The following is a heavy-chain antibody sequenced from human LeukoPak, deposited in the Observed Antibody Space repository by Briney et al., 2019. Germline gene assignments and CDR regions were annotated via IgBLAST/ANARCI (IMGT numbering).Heavy chain of an antibody. CDR2: ITAYNGNR. D-gene: IGHD1-1*01. CDR3: ARDNDKVVDH. CDR1: GGTFSSYA. V-gene: IGHV1-18*01. J-gene: IGHJ4*01. Sequence: ASVKVSCKASGGTFSSYAISWVRQAPGQGLEWMGGITAYNGNRLYAQRFQGRITLTTDTSTSTSYMELRSLEYDDTAIYYCARDNDKVVDHWGQGTLVTVSS.